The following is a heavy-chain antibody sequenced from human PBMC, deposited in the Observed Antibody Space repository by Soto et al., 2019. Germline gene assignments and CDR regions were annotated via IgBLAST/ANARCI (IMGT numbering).Heavy chain of an antibody. J-gene: IGHJ4*02. CDR2: IYWNDDK. D-gene: IGHD6-19*01. Sequence: GVGWIRQPPGKALEWLALIYWNDDKRYSPSPKSRLTITKDTSKNQVVLTMTNMDPVDTASYYCAHTSRKIAVAPFFDYWGKGTLDTV. CDR1: G. CDR3: AHTSRKIAVAPFFDY. V-gene: IGHV2-5*01.